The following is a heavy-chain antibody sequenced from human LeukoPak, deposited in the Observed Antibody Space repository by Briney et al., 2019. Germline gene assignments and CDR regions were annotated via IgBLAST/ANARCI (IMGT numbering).Heavy chain of an antibody. CDR1: GFTLSSNY. CDR3: AKDRKIYSGSYPGGLDY. J-gene: IGHJ4*02. CDR2: IYSGGST. Sequence: GGSLRLSCAASGFTLSSNYMSWVRQAPGEGLEWVSVIYSGGSTYYADSVKGRFTISRDNSKNTLYLQMNSLRAEDTAVYYCAKDRKIYSGSYPGGLDYWGQGTLVTVSS. D-gene: IGHD1-26*01. V-gene: IGHV3-66*01.